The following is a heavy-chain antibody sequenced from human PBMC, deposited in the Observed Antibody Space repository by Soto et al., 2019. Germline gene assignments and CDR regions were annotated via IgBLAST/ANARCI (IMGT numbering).Heavy chain of an antibody. CDR2: IYTSGST. Sequence: QVQLQESGTGLLKPSETLSLTCTVSGGSISSYYWSWIRQPAGKGLEWIGRIYTSGSTNYNPSLKSRVSMSVDPSKNPFSLKLSSVTAADTAGYYCARACSSNSCYDVFDYWGQGTLVTVAS. D-gene: IGHD2-2*01. J-gene: IGHJ4*02. CDR1: GGSISSYY. CDR3: ARACSSNSCYDVFDY. V-gene: IGHV4-4*07.